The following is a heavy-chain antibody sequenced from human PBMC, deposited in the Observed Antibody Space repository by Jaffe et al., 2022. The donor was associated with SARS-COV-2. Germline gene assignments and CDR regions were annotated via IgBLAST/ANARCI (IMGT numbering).Heavy chain of an antibody. J-gene: IGHJ4*02. V-gene: IGHV4-59*01. CDR3: ARQEWELPQFDY. CDR1: GGSISSYY. D-gene: IGHD1-26*01. Sequence: QVQLQESGPGLVKPSETLSLTCTVSGGSISSYYWSWIRQPPGKGLEWIGYIYYSGSTNYNPSLKSRVTISVDTSKNQFSLKLSSVTAADTAVYYCARQEWELPQFDYWGQGTLVTVSS. CDR2: IYYSGST.